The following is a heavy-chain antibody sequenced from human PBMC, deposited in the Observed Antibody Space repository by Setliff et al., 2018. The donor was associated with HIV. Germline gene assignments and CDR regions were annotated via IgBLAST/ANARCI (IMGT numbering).Heavy chain of an antibody. CDR1: GFTFSSYA. D-gene: IGHD2-2*01. Sequence: PGGSLRLSCSASGFTFSSYAMHWVRQAPGKGLEYVSAISSNGGSTYYADSVKGRFTISRDNSKNTLYLQMSSLRAEDTAVYYCATYEVVATVSFDYWGQGTLVTVSS. CDR3: ATYEVVATVSFDY. V-gene: IGHV3-64D*09. CDR2: ISSNGGST. J-gene: IGHJ4*02.